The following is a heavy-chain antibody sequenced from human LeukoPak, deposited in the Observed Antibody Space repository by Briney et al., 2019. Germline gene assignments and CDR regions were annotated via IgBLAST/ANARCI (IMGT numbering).Heavy chain of an antibody. CDR3: ARGGDYPFDY. J-gene: IGHJ4*02. Sequence: PGRSLRLSCAASGFTFSSYWMHWVRQAPGKGLVWVSRSNSDGSSTNYADSVKGRFTISRDNAKNTLYLQMNSLRAEDTAVYYCARGGDYPFDYWGQGTLVTVSS. CDR1: GFTFSSYW. D-gene: IGHD4-17*01. CDR2: SNSDGSST. V-gene: IGHV3-74*01.